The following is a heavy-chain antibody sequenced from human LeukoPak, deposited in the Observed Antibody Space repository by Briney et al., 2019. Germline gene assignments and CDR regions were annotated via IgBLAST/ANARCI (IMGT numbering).Heavy chain of an antibody. CDR2: IRFDASNK. V-gene: IGHV3-30*02. D-gene: IGHD6-19*01. CDR1: GFTFSSYG. CDR3: ARHPPWMVRDFDY. J-gene: IGHJ4*02. Sequence: PGGSLRLSCATSGFTFSSYGMHWVRQAPGKGLEWVAFIRFDASNKYYADSVKGRFTISRDNTKNKLYLQMNSLRAEDTAVYYCARHPPWMVRDFDYWGQGTLVTVSS.